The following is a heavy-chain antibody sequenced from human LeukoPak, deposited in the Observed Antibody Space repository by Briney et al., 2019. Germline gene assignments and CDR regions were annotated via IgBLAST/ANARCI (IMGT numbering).Heavy chain of an antibody. CDR3: ARHDRPGEVMHERVTVTTWAY. CDR1: GGSISSSSYY. V-gene: IGHV4-39*01. J-gene: IGHJ4*02. D-gene: IGHD4-17*01. Sequence: SETLSLTCTVSGGSISSSSYYWGWIRQPPGKGLEWIGSIYYSGSTYYNPSLKSRVTISVDTSKNQFSLKLSSVTAADTAVYYCARHDRPGEVMHERVTVTTWAYWGQGTLVTVSS. CDR2: IYYSGST.